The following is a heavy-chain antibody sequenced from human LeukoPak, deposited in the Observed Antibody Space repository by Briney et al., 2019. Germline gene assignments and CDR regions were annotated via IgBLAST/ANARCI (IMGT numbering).Heavy chain of an antibody. D-gene: IGHD6-13*01. CDR1: GGSISSGSYY. Sequence: SQTLSLTCTVSGGSISSGSYYWSWIRQPAGKGLEWIGRIYTSGSTNYNPSLKSRVTISVDTSKNQFSLKLSSVTAADTAVYYCARVEVDSSSWPYAFDIWGQGTMVTVSS. CDR3: ARVEVDSSSWPYAFDI. V-gene: IGHV4-61*02. CDR2: IYTSGST. J-gene: IGHJ3*02.